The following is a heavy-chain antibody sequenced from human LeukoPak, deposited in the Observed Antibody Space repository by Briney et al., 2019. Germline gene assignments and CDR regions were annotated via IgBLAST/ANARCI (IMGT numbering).Heavy chain of an antibody. CDR3: ARHARGYCSSTSCYYFDY. Sequence: SETLSLTCTVSGGSISSSSYYWGWIRQPPGKGLEWIGSIYYSGSTYYNPSLKSRVTISVDTSRNQFSLKLSSVTAADTAVYYCARHARGYCSSTSCYYFDYWGQGTLVTVSS. D-gene: IGHD2-2*01. CDR2: IYYSGST. V-gene: IGHV4-39*01. CDR1: GGSISSSSYY. J-gene: IGHJ4*02.